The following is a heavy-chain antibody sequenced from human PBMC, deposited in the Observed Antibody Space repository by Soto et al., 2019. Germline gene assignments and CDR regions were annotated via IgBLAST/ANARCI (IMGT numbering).Heavy chain of an antibody. J-gene: IGHJ6*02. D-gene: IGHD5-18*01. V-gene: IGHV6-1*01. CDR3: ARDRGAVDTAMVAGYYYGMDV. CDR2: TYYRSKWYN. CDR1: GDSVSNNSAA. Sequence: PSQTLSLTCAISGDSVSNNSAAWNWIRQSPTRGLEWLGRTYYRSKWYNDYAVSVKSRITINPDTSKNQFSPQLNSVTPEDTAVYYCARDRGAVDTAMVAGYYYGMDVWGQGTTVTVSS.